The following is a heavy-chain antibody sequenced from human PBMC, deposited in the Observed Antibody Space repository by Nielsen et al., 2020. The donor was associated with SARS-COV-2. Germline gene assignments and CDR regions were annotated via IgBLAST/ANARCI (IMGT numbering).Heavy chain of an antibody. CDR2: ISYDGSNK. V-gene: IGHV3-30*03. CDR1: GFTFSSYG. Sequence: GGSLRLSCAASGFTFSSYGMHWVRQAPGKGLEWVAVISYDGSNKYYADSVKGRFTISRDNSKNTLYLQMNSLRAEDTAVYYCARGGVNSSGYYYVYAFDIWGQGTMVTVSS. CDR3: ARGGVNSSGYYYVYAFDI. D-gene: IGHD3-22*01. J-gene: IGHJ3*02.